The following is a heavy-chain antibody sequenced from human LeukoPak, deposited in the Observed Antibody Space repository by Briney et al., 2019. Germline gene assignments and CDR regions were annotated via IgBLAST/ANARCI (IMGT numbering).Heavy chain of an antibody. CDR2: IGGSGGST. J-gene: IGHJ4*02. CDR3: AKDIVVVPAAITFDY. CDR1: GFTFSSYA. Sequence: GSLRLSCAASGFTFSSYAMSWVRQAPGKGLEWVSAIGGSGGSTYYADSVKGRFTISRDNSKNTLYLQMNSLRAEDTAVYYCAKDIVVVPAAITFDYWGQGTLVTVSS. D-gene: IGHD2-2*01. V-gene: IGHV3-23*01.